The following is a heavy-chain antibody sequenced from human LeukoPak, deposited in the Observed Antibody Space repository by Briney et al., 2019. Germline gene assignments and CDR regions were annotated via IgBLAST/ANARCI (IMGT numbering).Heavy chain of an antibody. D-gene: IGHD2-15*01. V-gene: IGHV1-18*01. Sequence: ASVKVSCKASGYTFTSYGISWVRQAPGQGLEWMGWISAYNGNTNYAQKLQGRLTMTSDTSANTVYMELSSLRSEDTAVYYCARDPCSGGYCHHYFDFWGQGTLVTVAS. CDR1: GYTFTSYG. J-gene: IGHJ4*02. CDR3: ARDPCSGGYCHHYFDF. CDR2: ISAYNGNT.